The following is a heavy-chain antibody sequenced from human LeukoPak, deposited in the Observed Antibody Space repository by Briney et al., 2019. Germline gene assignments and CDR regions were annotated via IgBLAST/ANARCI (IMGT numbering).Heavy chain of an antibody. Sequence: ASVKVSCKTSGYTFSGYYIHWVRQAPGQGLEWLGRIDPKSGVTSFAHNFQGRVTMTTDTSISTVYMDLSSLRSDDTAVYYCARDSRVSADYWGQGTLVTVSS. CDR1: GYTFSGYY. V-gene: IGHV1-2*06. CDR3: ARDSRVSADY. D-gene: IGHD2-8*01. CDR2: IDPKSGVT. J-gene: IGHJ4*02.